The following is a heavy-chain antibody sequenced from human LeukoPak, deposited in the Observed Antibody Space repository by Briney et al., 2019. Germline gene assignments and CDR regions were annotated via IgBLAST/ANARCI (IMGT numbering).Heavy chain of an antibody. Sequence: GGSLRLSCAASGFTFSSYAMNWVRQAPGKGLEWVSAIGDTGGSTHYADSVRGWFNISRDNSKNTLYLQMNSLRAEDTAVYYCAKRGSSGWYVPAGIAWWDQRTLVTVSS. J-gene: IGHJ4*02. D-gene: IGHD6-19*01. CDR3: AKRGSSGWYVPAGIAW. V-gene: IGHV3-23*01. CDR1: GFTFSSYA. CDR2: IGDTGGST.